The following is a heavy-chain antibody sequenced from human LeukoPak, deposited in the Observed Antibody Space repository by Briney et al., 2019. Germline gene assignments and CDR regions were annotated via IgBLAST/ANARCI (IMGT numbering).Heavy chain of an antibody. Sequence: GESLKISCKGSGYSCTSYWSGCVRQMPGKGLEWMGIIYPGDSDTRYSPSFQGQVTISADKSISTSYLQWSSLQATDTAMYYCASTMIVAEGAFDIWGQGTMVTVSS. CDR1: GYSCTSYW. V-gene: IGHV5-51*01. D-gene: IGHD3-22*01. CDR3: ASTMIVAEGAFDI. J-gene: IGHJ3*02. CDR2: IYPGDSDT.